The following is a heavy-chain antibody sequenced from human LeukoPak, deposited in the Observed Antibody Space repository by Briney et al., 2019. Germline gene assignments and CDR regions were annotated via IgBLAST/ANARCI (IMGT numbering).Heavy chain of an antibody. V-gene: IGHV5-51*01. J-gene: IGHJ4*02. Sequence: GEPLKISCKGSGYSFTSYWIGWVRQMPGKGLEWMGIIYPGDSDTRYSPSFQGQVTISADKSISTAYLQWSSLKASDSAMYYCASTTYYEIVTDPLPHYWGQGTLVTVSS. CDR2: IYPGDSDT. CDR3: ASTTYYEIVTDPLPHY. D-gene: IGHD3-9*01. CDR1: GYSFTSYW.